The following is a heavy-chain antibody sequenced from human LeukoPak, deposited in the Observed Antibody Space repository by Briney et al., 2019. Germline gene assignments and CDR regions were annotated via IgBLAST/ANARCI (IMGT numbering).Heavy chain of an antibody. CDR2: IYYSGST. CDR1: GGSISSYY. J-gene: IGHJ4*02. CDR3: ARVVGSSELLWFGELFPTRYYFDY. V-gene: IGHV4-59*01. D-gene: IGHD3-10*01. Sequence: SETLSLTCTVSGGSISSYYWSWIRQPPGKELEWIGYIYYSGSTNYNPSLKSRVTISVDTSKNPFSLKLSSVTAADTAVYYCARVVGSSELLWFGELFPTRYYFDYWGQGTLVTVSS.